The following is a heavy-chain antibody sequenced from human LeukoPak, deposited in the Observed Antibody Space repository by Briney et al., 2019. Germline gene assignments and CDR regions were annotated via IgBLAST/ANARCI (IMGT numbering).Heavy chain of an antibody. CDR3: ARVNPLEWSIPTPWAIYGMDV. D-gene: IGHD3-3*01. CDR1: GYTFTSYG. Sequence: ASVKVSCKASGYTFTSYGISWVRQAPGQGLEWMGWISAYNGNTNYAQKLQGRVTMTTDTSTSTDYMELRSLRSDDTAVYYCARVNPLEWSIPTPWAIYGMDVWGQGTTVTVSS. J-gene: IGHJ6*02. V-gene: IGHV1-18*01. CDR2: ISAYNGNT.